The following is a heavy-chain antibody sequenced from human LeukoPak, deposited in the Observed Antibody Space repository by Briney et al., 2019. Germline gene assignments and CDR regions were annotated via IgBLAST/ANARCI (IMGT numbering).Heavy chain of an antibody. J-gene: IGHJ6*03. CDR3: ARADSSIAARLSRSSIFNYYYYMDV. Sequence: GGSLRLSCATSEFTVSTYWMTWIRQAPGKGLEWVANIKQDGSEKYYVDSVKGRFTISRDNAKNSLYLQMNSLRAEDTAVYYCARADSSIAARLSRSSIFNYYYYMDVWGKGTTVTVSS. CDR1: EFTVSTYW. D-gene: IGHD6-6*01. CDR2: IKQDGSEK. V-gene: IGHV3-7*01.